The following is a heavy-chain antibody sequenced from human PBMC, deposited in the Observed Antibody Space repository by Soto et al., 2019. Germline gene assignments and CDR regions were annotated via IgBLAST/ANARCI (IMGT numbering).Heavy chain of an antibody. CDR2: ISGGGGRT. CDR3: AKENDSNGG. V-gene: IGHV3-23*01. Sequence: PGGSLRTPRAALGITFRSHAKSWVPQASGKGLEWVSAISGGGGRTYYAVSVKGRFTISNDHSKNTLYLQMNSFIAEDTAVYYCAKENDSNGGWGQGTLVTVSS. CDR1: GITFRSHA. D-gene: IGHD1-1*01. J-gene: IGHJ4*02.